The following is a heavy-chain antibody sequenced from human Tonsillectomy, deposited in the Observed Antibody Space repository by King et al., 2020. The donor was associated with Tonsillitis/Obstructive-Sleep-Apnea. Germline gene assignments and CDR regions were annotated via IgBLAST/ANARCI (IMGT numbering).Heavy chain of an antibody. CDR1: GGSISSGGYY. D-gene: IGHD4-17*01. V-gene: IGHV4-31*03. CDR3: ARDFGDYGDYSDEPKKGYYYYGMDV. J-gene: IGHJ6*02. Sequence: VQLQESGPGLVKPSQTLSLTCTVSGGSISSGGYYWSWIRQHPGKGLEWIGYIYYSGSTYYNPSLKSRVTISVDTSKNQFSLKLSSVTAADTAVYYCARDFGDYGDYSDEPKKGYYYYGMDVWGQGTTVTVSS. CDR2: IYYSGST.